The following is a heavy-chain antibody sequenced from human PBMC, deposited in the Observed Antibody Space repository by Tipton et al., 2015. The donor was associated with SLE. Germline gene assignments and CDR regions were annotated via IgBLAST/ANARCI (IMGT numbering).Heavy chain of an antibody. Sequence: TLSLTCTVFGGSISSYYWSWIRQPAGKGLEWIGQIHSSGSTSYNPSLKSRVSISVDTSKNQFSLKLSSVTAADTAVYYCARLPISMVPDWFDPWGPGTLVTVSS. V-gene: IGHV4-4*07. J-gene: IGHJ5*02. CDR3: ARLPISMVPDWFDP. CDR1: GGSISSYY. CDR2: IHSSGST. D-gene: IGHD2-8*01.